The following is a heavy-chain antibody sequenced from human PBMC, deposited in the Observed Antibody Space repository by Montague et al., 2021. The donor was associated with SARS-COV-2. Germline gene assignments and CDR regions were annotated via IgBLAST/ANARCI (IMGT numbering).Heavy chain of an antibody. CDR3: ARGRQQLVFDY. Sequence: SETLSLTYTVSGGSISSYYWSWIRQPPGKGLEWIGYIYYSGSTNYNPSLKSRVTISVDTSKNQFSLKLSSVTAADTAVYYCARGRQQLVFDYWGQGTLVTVSS. CDR2: IYYSGST. CDR1: GGSISSYY. V-gene: IGHV4-59*01. J-gene: IGHJ4*02. D-gene: IGHD6-13*01.